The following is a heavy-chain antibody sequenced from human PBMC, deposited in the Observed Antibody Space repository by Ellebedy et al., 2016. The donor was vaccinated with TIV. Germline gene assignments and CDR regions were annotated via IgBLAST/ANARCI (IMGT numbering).Heavy chain of an antibody. CDR3: ARDRNYGSGSHLGYFDY. CDR2: IGTAADT. Sequence: GESLKISCAASGFTFRTYDMHWVRQVTGKGLEWVSAIGTAADTFYSGSVKGRFTISRENANNSLYLQMDSLRAGDTAVYYCARDRNYGSGSHLGYFDYWGQGTLVPVSS. D-gene: IGHD3-10*01. CDR1: GFTFRTYD. J-gene: IGHJ4*02. V-gene: IGHV3-13*01.